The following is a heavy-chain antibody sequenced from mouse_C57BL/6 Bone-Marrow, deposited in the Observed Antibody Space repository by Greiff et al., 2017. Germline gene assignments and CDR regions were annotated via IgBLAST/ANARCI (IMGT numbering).Heavy chain of an antibody. CDR1: GYSFTGYY. V-gene: IGHV1-42*01. Sequence: VQLQQSGPELVKPGASVKISCKASGYSFTGYYMNWVKQSPEKSLEWIGEINPSTGGTTYNQKFKAKATLTVDKSSSTAYMQLKSLTSEDSAVYYCASPLTGTNPTSYWGQGTLVTVSA. D-gene: IGHD4-1*01. CDR2: INPSTGGT. J-gene: IGHJ3*01. CDR3: ASPLTGTNPTSY.